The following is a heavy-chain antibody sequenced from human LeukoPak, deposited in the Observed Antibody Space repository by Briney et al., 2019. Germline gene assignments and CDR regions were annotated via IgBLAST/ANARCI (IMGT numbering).Heavy chain of an antibody. CDR2: IIPIFGTA. J-gene: IGHJ4*02. V-gene: IGHV1-69*13. CDR3: AREGETAAGTKRADY. Sequence: GASVKVSCKASGGTFSSYAISWVRQAPGQGLEWMGGIIPIFGTANYAQKFQGRVTITADESTSTAYMELSSLRSEDTAVYYCAREGETAAGTKRADYWGQGTLVTVSS. CDR1: GGTFSSYA. D-gene: IGHD6-13*01.